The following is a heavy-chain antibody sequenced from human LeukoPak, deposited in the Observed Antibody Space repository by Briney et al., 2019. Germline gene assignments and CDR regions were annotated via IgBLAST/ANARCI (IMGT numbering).Heavy chain of an antibody. CDR3: VRAAPRDCSPASCSLFDT. CDR2: IMIGGDGK. CDR1: GFTFNNYA. V-gene: IGHV3-23*01. J-gene: IGHJ4*02. Sequence: GGSLRLSCAGSGFTFNNYAMSWVRRAPRKGLEWVSTIMIGGDGKHYADSVKGRFTISRDRSESTLYLQMNGLRADDTAVYYCVRAAPRDCSPASCSLFDTWGQGTLVTVSS. D-gene: IGHD2-2*01.